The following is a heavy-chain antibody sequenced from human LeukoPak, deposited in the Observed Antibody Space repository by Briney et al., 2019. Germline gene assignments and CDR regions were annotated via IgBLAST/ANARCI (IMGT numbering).Heavy chain of an antibody. V-gene: IGHV3-30*03. CDR1: GFTFSSYG. Sequence: PGGSLRLSCAASGFTFSSYGMHWVRQAPGKGLEWVAVISYDGSNKYYADSVKGRFTISRDNSKNTLYLQMNSLRSEDTAVYYCARDRPYFEYWGQGTLVTVSS. J-gene: IGHJ4*02. CDR3: ARDRPYFEY. CDR2: ISYDGSNK.